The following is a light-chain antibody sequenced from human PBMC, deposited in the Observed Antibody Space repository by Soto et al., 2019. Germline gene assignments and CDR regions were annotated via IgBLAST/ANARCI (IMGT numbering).Light chain of an antibody. CDR3: SSYTSSSTVV. J-gene: IGLJ2*01. Sequence: QSALTQPASVSGYPGQSITISCTGTSSDVGGYNYVSWYQPHPGKAPKHMIYEVSNRPSGVSNRFSGSKSGNTASLTISGLQAEDEADYYCSSYTSSSTVVFGGGTQLTVL. V-gene: IGLV2-14*01. CDR1: SSDVGGYNY. CDR2: EVS.